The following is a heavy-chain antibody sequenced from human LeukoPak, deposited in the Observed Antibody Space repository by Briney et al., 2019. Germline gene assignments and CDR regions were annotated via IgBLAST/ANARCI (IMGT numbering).Heavy chain of an antibody. CDR3: AKDRDYSSSGASVDY. V-gene: IGHV3-9*01. J-gene: IGHJ4*02. Sequence: PGRSLRLSCAASGFTFDDYAMRWVRQAPGKGLEWVSGISWNSGSIGYADSVKGRFTISRDNAKNSLYLQMNSLRAEDTALYYCAKDRDYSSSGASVDYWGQGTLVTVSS. CDR2: ISWNSGSI. CDR1: GFTFDDYA. D-gene: IGHD6-6*01.